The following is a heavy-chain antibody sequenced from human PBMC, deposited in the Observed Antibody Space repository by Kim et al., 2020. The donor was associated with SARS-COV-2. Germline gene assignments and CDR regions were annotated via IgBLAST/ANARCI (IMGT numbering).Heavy chain of an antibody. CDR3: ARDPSSGWYLGWFDV. D-gene: IGHD6-19*01. CDR2: ISPFNGNT. J-gene: IGHJ6*02. V-gene: IGHV1-18*04. CDR1: GYMFSIYN. Sequence: ASVKVSCKAAGYMFSIYNINWVRQAPGQGLEWMGWISPFNGNTNYGQKFQGRIIITIDTSTSTAYMELGSLRSDDTAIYYCARDPSSGWYLGWFDVWGQGTTVTVSS.